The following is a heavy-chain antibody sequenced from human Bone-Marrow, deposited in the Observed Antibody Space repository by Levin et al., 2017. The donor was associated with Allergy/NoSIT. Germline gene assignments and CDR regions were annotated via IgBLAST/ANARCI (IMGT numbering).Heavy chain of an antibody. Sequence: ASETLSLTCTVSGGSISSGGYYWSWIRQHPGKGLEWIGYIYYSGSTYYNPSLKSRVTISVDTSKNQFSLKLSSVTAADTAVYYCAREYCGGDCPRGTFDLWGRGTLVTVSS. D-gene: IGHD2-21*02. CDR2: IYYSGST. J-gene: IGHJ2*01. V-gene: IGHV4-31*03. CDR3: AREYCGGDCPRGTFDL. CDR1: GGSISSGGYY.